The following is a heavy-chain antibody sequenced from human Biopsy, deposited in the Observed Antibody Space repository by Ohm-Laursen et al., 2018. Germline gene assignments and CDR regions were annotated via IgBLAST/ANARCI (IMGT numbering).Heavy chain of an antibody. D-gene: IGHD3-10*01. V-gene: IGHV3-53*01. CDR2: IFAGGGSK. CDR3: ARTIMVGGVILNYFDY. CDR1: GLSIGTNY. Sequence: SLRLSCSASGLSIGTNYMTWVRQAPGKGLDWVSIIFAGGGSKYYADSVKGRFTISRDISENTVSLQMNSLRAEDTAVYYCARTIMVGGVILNYFDYWGQGTLVTVSS. J-gene: IGHJ4*02.